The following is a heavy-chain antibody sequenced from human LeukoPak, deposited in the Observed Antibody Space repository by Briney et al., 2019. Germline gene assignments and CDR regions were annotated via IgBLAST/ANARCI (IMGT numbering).Heavy chain of an antibody. CDR3: ARDGIAVAGTGDY. CDR1: GYTFTSYG. V-gene: IGHV1-18*01. D-gene: IGHD6-19*01. Sequence: RASVKVSCKASGYTFTSYGISWVRQAPGQGLEWMGWISAYNGNTNYAQKFQGRVTITTDESTSTAYMELSSLRSEDTAVYYCARDGIAVAGTGDYWGQGTLVTVSS. J-gene: IGHJ4*02. CDR2: ISAYNGNT.